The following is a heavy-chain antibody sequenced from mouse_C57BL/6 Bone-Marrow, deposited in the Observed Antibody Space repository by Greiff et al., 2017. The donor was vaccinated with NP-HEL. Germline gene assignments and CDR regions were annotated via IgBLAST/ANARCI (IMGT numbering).Heavy chain of an antibody. D-gene: IGHD4-1*01. J-gene: IGHJ3*01. CDR2: IDPSDSYT. V-gene: IGHV1-59*01. CDR3: ARRAGGAY. CDR1: GYTFTSYW. Sequence: QVQLQQPGAELVRPGTSVKLSCKASGYTFTSYWMHWVKQRPGQGLEWIGVIDPSDSYTNYNQKFKGKATLTVDKSSSTAYMQLSSLTSEDSAVYYCARRAGGAYWGQGTLVTVSA.